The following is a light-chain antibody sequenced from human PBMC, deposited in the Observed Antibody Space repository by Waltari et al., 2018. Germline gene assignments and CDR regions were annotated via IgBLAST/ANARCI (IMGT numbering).Light chain of an antibody. J-gene: IGKJ4*01. CDR2: DTS. CDR3: QQRRNWPLT. V-gene: IGKV3-11*01. CDR1: QSVTWY. Sequence: EIVLTQSPATLSLPSGERATLSCRSCQSVTWYLAWYQQRPGQAPRLLIYDTSNRATGIPARFSGSGSETDFTLTISRLEPDDAAVYYCQQRRNWPLTFGGGTKVEIK.